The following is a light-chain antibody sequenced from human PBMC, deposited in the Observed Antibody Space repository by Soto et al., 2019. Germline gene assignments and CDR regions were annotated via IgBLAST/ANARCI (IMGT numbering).Light chain of an antibody. J-gene: IGKJ1*01. Sequence: EVVLTQSPVTLSLSPGERSTLSCRASQSVSSYLDWYQQKPGQAPRLLIYGASNRATGIPDRFSGSGSGTDFTLTISRLEPEDFAVYYCQQYGSSGTFGQGTKVDI. CDR3: QQYGSSGT. CDR1: QSVSSY. V-gene: IGKV3-20*01. CDR2: GAS.